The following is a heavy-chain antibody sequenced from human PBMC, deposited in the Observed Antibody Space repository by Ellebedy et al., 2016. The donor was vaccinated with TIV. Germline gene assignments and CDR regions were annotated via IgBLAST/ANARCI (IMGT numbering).Heavy chain of an antibody. CDR1: GGSFSGYY. CDR3: ARGGCDYDSWSGHQDKCYFDR. D-gene: IGHD3-3*01. V-gene: IGHV4-34*01. J-gene: IGHJ4*02. Sequence: SETLSLXCAVYGGSFSGYYWSWIRHPPGKGLEWTGYISASGITNSNPVLMSRVTILKDRSRNQFSLKLRSVTAAVTAVYLCARGGCDYDSWSGHQDKCYFDRWGQGTPVTVSS. CDR2: ISASGIT.